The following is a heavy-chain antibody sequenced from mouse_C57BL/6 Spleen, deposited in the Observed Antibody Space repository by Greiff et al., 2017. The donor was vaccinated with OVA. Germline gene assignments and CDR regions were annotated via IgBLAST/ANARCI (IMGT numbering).Heavy chain of an antibody. J-gene: IGHJ2*01. Sequence: VKLQQSGPGLVQPSQSLSITCTVSGFSLTSYGVHWVRQPPGKGLEWLGVIWSGGSTDYNAAFISRLSISKDNSKSQVVFKMNSLQADDTAIYYCAKDYDYDDYYFDYWGQGTTLTVSS. CDR3: AKDYDYDDYYFDY. CDR2: IWSGGST. V-gene: IGHV2-4*01. D-gene: IGHD2-4*01. CDR1: GFSLTSYG.